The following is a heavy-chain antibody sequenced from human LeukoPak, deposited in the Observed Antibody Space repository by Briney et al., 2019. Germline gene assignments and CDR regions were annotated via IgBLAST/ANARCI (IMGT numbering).Heavy chain of an antibody. V-gene: IGHV4-61*02. CDR2: IYTSGST. D-gene: IGHD1-1*01. J-gene: IGHJ3*02. Sequence: SETLSLTCTVSGGSISSSSYSWAWIRQPAGKGLEWIGRIYTSGSTNSNPSLRGRVTMSLDTSKNQLFLRLRSVTAADTAVYYCVTRPDGRGTGPTENSPFDIWGQGTVVTVSS. CDR3: VTRPDGRGTGPTENSPFDI. CDR1: GGSISSSSYS.